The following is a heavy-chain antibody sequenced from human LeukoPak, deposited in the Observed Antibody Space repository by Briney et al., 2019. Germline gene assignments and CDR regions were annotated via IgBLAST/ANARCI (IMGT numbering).Heavy chain of an antibody. J-gene: IGHJ3*02. CDR2: ISSSSSTI. CDR3: AKVGYSSGWRGDDSFDN. D-gene: IGHD6-19*01. CDR1: GFTFSSYA. V-gene: IGHV3-23*01. Sequence: GGSLRLSCAASGFTFSSYAMSWVRQAPGKGLEWVSYISSSSSTIYYADSVKGRFTISRDNSKNTLYLQMNSLRAEDTALYYCAKVGYSSGWRGDDSFDNWGKGTMVTVSS.